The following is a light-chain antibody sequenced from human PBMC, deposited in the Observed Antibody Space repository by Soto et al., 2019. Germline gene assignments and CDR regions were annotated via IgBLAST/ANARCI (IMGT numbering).Light chain of an antibody. CDR2: GAS. V-gene: IGKV3-20*01. Sequence: ETVLTQSPGTLSLSPGERATLSCRASQTVRSSFLAWYQQKPGQAPRLFIYGASSRATGIPDRFSGSGSGTDFTLTISRLEPEDFAVYYCQQLNSYSLTFGGGTKVDI. CDR1: QTVRSSF. J-gene: IGKJ4*01. CDR3: QQLNSYSLT.